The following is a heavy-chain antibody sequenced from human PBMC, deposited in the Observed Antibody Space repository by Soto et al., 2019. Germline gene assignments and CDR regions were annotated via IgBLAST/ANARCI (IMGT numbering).Heavy chain of an antibody. J-gene: IGHJ4*02. V-gene: IGHV3-66*01. CDR2: IYSGGST. D-gene: IGHD7-27*01. Sequence: GGSLRLSCAASGFTVSSNYMSWVRQAPGKGLEWVSVIYSGGSTYYADSVKGRFTISRDNSKNTLYLQMNSLRAEDTAVYYCARDRLGPGINFDYWGQGTLVTVSS. CDR1: GFTVSSNY. CDR3: ARDRLGPGINFDY.